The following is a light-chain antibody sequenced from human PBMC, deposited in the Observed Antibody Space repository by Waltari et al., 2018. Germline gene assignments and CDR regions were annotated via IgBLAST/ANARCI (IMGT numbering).Light chain of an antibody. J-gene: IGKJ2*01. Sequence: MTQSPVTLSVSPGERVTLSCRASQSISSSLAWYQQKPGKGPKFLIYDASSLQSGVPSRFSGSGSGTEFTLTISSLQPDDFATYYCQQYNNYPYTFGQGTKLEIK. CDR2: DAS. CDR1: QSISSS. CDR3: QQYNNYPYT. V-gene: IGKV1-5*01.